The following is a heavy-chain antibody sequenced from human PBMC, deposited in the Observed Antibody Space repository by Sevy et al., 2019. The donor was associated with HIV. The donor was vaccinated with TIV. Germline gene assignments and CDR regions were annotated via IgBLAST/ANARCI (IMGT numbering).Heavy chain of an antibody. V-gene: IGHV3-15*01. CDR2: IKSRADSGTT. CDR1: GFTLSKAW. CDR3: TTKGHFWSGYQFFEY. J-gene: IGHJ4*02. D-gene: IGHD3-3*02. Sequence: GGSLRLSCAASGFTLSKAWMTWVRQAPGKGLEWVGRIKSRADSGTTDDAAPVKGRFSISRDDSKNTLYLQMNSLKIEDTAVYYCTTKGHFWSGYQFFEYWGQGTLVTVSS.